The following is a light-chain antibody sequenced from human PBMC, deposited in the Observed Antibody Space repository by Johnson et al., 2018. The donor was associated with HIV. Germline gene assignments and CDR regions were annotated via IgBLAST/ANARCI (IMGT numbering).Light chain of an antibody. V-gene: IGLV1-51*02. CDR1: SSNIENYF. CDR3: GIWDASLSPLYV. J-gene: IGLJ1*01. Sequence: QAVLTQPPSVSAAPGQRVNISCSGHSSNIENYFVSWYQQLTGAAPRLLIYEDNKRPSWIPDRFSGSKSGATATLGITGLQTGDEADYYCGIWDASLSPLYVFGSGTTITVL. CDR2: EDN.